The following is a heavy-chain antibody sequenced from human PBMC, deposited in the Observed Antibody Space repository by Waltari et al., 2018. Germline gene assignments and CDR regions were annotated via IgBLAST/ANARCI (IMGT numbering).Heavy chain of an antibody. J-gene: IGHJ4*02. D-gene: IGHD3-22*01. CDR1: GYTFTSYD. CDR3: ARVPAPSAPTYYYDSSGYYSYYFDY. CDR2: MNPNRGNT. V-gene: IGHV1-8*02. Sequence: QVQLVQSGAEVKKPGASVKVSCKASGYTFTSYDINWVRQATGQGLEWMGWMNPNRGNTGYAQKCQGRVTMTRNTSRSTAYMELSSLRSEDTAVYYCARVPAPSAPTYYYDSSGYYSYYFDYWGQGTLVTVSS.